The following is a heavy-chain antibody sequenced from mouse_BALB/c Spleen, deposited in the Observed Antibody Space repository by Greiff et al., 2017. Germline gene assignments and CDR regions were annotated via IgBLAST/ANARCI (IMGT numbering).Heavy chain of an antibody. CDR1: GFTFSSYA. J-gene: IGHJ3*01. CDR3: ARHDDYDGFAY. Sequence: EVQGVESGGGLVKPGGSLKLSCAASGFTFSSYAMSWVRQTPEKRLEWVATISSGGSYTYYPDSVKGRFTISRDNAKNTLYLQMSSLRSEDTAMYYCARHDDYDGFAYWGQGTLVTVSA. CDR2: ISSGGSYT. D-gene: IGHD2-4*01. V-gene: IGHV5-9-3*01.